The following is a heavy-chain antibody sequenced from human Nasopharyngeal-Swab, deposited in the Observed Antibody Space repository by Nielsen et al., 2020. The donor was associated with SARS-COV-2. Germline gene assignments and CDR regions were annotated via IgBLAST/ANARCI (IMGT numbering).Heavy chain of an antibody. CDR3: ARDRVDTAMVHYYYYGMDV. CDR2: IYSGGST. V-gene: IGHV3-53*04. CDR1: GFTVSSNY. J-gene: IGHJ6*02. Sequence: GESLKISCAASGFTVSSNYMSWVRKAPGKGLEWVSVIYSGGSTYYADSVKGRFTISRHNSKNTLYLQMNSLRAEDTAVYYCARDRVDTAMVHYYYYGMDVWGQGTTVTVSS. D-gene: IGHD5-18*01.